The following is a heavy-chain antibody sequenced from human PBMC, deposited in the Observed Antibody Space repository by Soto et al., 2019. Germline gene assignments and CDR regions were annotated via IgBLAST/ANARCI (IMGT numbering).Heavy chain of an antibody. J-gene: IGHJ6*02. CDR3: ARIRGYWYGLDV. V-gene: IGHV3-23*01. CDR1: GFPLSTYG. Sequence: EVQLLESGGGLVQPGGSLRLSRAASGFPLSTYGMSWVRQAPGKGLEWVSSITGTGGDTYYADSVKGRFTSSRDNSNNMLYLQMNSLRVEDTAVYYCARIRGYWYGLDVWGQWTTITVSS. CDR2: ITGTGGDT.